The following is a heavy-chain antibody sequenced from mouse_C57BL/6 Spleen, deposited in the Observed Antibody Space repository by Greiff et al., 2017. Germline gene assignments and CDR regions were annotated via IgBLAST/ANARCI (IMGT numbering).Heavy chain of an antibody. D-gene: IGHD1-1*01. CDR2: INPNNGGT. Sequence: EVQLQQSGPELVKPGASVKMSCKASGYTFTDYNMHWVKQSHGKSLEWIGYINPNNGGTSYNQKFKGKATLTVNKSSSTAYMELRSLTSEDSAVYYCARGEYYGRSDWYFDVWGTGTTVTVSS. J-gene: IGHJ1*03. CDR3: ARGEYYGRSDWYFDV. V-gene: IGHV1-22*01. CDR1: GYTFTDYN.